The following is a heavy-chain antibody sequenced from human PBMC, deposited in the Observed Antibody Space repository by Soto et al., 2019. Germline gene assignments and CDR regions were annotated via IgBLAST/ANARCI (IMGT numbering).Heavy chain of an antibody. CDR2: LSWNSGSI. D-gene: IGHD3-3*01. Sequence: EVQLVESGGGLVQPGRSLRLSCAVSGFIFDDYALHWVRQAPGKGLEWVSGLSWNSGSIAYADSVKGRFTISRDNAENALYLQMNSLRAEDTALYYCSKDRIFIDSTYYYYYMDVWGKGTTVTGS. J-gene: IGHJ6*03. CDR1: GFIFDDYA. CDR3: SKDRIFIDSTYYYYYMDV. V-gene: IGHV3-9*01.